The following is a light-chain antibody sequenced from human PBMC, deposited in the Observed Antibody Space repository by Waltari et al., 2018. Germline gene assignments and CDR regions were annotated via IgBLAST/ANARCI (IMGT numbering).Light chain of an antibody. CDR2: EVT. V-gene: IGLV2-8*01. Sequence: VACSPQRPDKAPELMIYEVTKRPSGVPDRFSGSKSGNTASLTGSGLQAADEADYYCSSYAGSSVWVFGGGTKLTVV. CDR3: SSYAGSSVWV. J-gene: IGLJ3*02.